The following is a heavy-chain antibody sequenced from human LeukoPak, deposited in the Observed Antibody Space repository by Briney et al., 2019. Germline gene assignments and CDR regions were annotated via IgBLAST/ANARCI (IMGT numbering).Heavy chain of an antibody. CDR3: ARGPYSYDSSGAFDS. CDR1: GGSIGSSAYS. V-gene: IGHV4-39*07. Sequence: SETLSLTCTVSGGSIGSSAYSWGWIRQPPGRGLEWIARISSSGSTNYNPSLKSRVTISVDTSKNQFSLKLSSVTAADTAVYFCARGPYSYDSSGAFDSWGQGTMVTVSA. CDR2: ISSSGST. J-gene: IGHJ3*02. D-gene: IGHD3-22*01.